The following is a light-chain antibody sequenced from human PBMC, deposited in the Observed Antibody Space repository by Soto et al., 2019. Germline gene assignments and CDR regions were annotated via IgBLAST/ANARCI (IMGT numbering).Light chain of an antibody. V-gene: IGLV2-8*01. CDR2: EVS. J-gene: IGLJ2*01. Sequence: QSALTQPPSASGSPGQSVTISCTGTSSDVGGYNYVSWYQQHPGKAPKLMIYEVSKRPSGVPDRFSGSKSGNTASLTVSGFQADDEADYYCSSYAGSNNLVLFGIGTKLTVL. CDR3: SSYAGSNNLVL. CDR1: SSDVGGYNY.